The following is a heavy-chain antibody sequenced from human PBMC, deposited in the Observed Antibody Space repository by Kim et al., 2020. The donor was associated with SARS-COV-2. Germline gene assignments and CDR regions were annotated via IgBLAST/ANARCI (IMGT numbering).Heavy chain of an antibody. Sequence: SETLSLTCAVSGGSISSSNWWSWVRQPPGKGLEWIGEIYHSGSTNYNPSLKSRVTISVDKSKNQFSLKLSSVTAADTAVYYCVGSGFGYGSGPLPFDYWGQGTLVTVSS. J-gene: IGHJ4*02. CDR2: IYHSGST. CDR1: GGSISSSNW. V-gene: IGHV4-4*02. CDR3: VGSGFGYGSGPLPFDY. D-gene: IGHD3-10*01.